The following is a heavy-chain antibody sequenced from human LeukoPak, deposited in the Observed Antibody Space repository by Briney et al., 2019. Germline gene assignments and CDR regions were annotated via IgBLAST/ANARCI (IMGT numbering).Heavy chain of an antibody. CDR1: GGSISSYY. J-gene: IGHJ6*03. CDR2: IYYSGST. D-gene: IGHD5-18*01. V-gene: IGHV4-59*12. CDR3: ARGNLGKLDTYYYYYYMDV. Sequence: ASETLSLTCTVSGGSISSYYWSWIRQPPGKGLEWIGYIYYSGSTNYNPSLKSRVTISVDTSKNQFSLKLSSVTAADTAVYYCARGNLGKLDTYYYYYYMDVWGKGTTVTISS.